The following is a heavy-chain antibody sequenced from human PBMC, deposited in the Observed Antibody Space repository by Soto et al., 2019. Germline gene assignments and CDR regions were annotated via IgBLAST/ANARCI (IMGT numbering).Heavy chain of an antibody. CDR2: ISAYNGYT. Sequence: QVQLVQSGAEVKKPGASVKVSCKASGYTFTSYGISWVRQAPGQGLEWMGWISAYNGYTNYAQKLQGRVTMTTDTSTSTAYMELRSLRSDDTAVYYCARVRYGTSGYYYSGSGFDYWGQGTLVTVSS. CDR1: GYTFTSYG. J-gene: IGHJ4*02. CDR3: ARVRYGTSGYYYSGSGFDY. D-gene: IGHD3-22*01. V-gene: IGHV1-18*01.